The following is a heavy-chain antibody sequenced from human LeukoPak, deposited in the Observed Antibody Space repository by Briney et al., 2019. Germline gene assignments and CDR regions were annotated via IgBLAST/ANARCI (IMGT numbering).Heavy chain of an antibody. J-gene: IGHJ3*02. CDR3: ARPYYDYVWGSYRFEFAFDI. CDR1: GYTFTSDG. V-gene: IGHV1-18*01. D-gene: IGHD3-16*02. Sequence: ASVKVSCKASGYTFTSDGISWVRQAPGQGLEWMGWISAYNGNTNYAQKLQGRVTMTTDTSTSTAYMELRSLRSDDTAVYYCARPYYDYVWGSYRFEFAFDIWGQGTMVTVSS. CDR2: ISAYNGNT.